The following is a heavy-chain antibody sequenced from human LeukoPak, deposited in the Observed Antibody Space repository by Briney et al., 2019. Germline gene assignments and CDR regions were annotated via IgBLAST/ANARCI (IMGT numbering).Heavy chain of an antibody. J-gene: IGHJ4*02. D-gene: IGHD5-24*01. V-gene: IGHV2-5*01. CDR3: ARIPGDGKREYYFDY. CDR2: IYWNDDK. CDR1: GFSLSTSGVG. Sequence: SGPTLVNPTQTLTLTCTFSGFSLSTSGVGVGWIRQPPGKALEWLALIYWNDDKRYSPSLRSRLTITKDTSKTQVVLTMTNMDPVDTATYYCARIPGDGKREYYFDYWGQGTLVTVSS.